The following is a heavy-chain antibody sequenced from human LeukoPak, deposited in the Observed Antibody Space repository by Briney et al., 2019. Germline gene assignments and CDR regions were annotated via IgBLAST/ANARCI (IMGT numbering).Heavy chain of an antibody. J-gene: IGHJ4*02. CDR2: ISSDGSNK. CDR3: AKDNYYDSSAYQDY. D-gene: IGHD3-22*01. V-gene: IGHV3-30*18. Sequence: PGRSLRPSCAASGFTFSSYGMHWVRQAPGKGLEWVAAISSDGSNKYYADSVKGRFTISRDNSKNTLYLQMNSLRAEDTAVYYCAKDNYYDSSAYQDYWGQGTLVTVSS. CDR1: GFTFSSYG.